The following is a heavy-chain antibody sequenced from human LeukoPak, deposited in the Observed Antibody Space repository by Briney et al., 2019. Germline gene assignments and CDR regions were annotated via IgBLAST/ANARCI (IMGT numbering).Heavy chain of an antibody. D-gene: IGHD3-10*01. V-gene: IGHV3-30*18. CDR3: AKDGSLLWFGEFRGGFDY. CDR1: GFTFSSYG. CDR2: ISYDGSNK. Sequence: PGGSLRLSCAASGFTFSSYGMHWVRQAPGKGLEWVAVISYDGSNKYYADSVKGRFTISRDNSKNTLYLQMNSLRAEDTAVYYCAKDGSLLWFGEFRGGFDYWGQGTLVTVSS. J-gene: IGHJ4*02.